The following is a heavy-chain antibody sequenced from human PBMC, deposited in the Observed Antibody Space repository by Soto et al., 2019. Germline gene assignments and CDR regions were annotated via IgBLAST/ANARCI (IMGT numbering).Heavy chain of an antibody. J-gene: IGHJ4*02. V-gene: IGHV3-15*01. D-gene: IGHD3-22*01. Sequence: PGGSLRLSCAASGFTFSSYAMSWVRQAPGKGLEWVSAIKGKTDGGSRDYAAPVKGRFTISRDDSKNTLYLQMNSLKAEDTAVYYCTADDPYDSSDYYSWIFDYWGQGTLVTVSS. CDR1: GFTFSSYA. CDR3: TADDPYDSSDYYSWIFDY. CDR2: IKGKTDGGSR.